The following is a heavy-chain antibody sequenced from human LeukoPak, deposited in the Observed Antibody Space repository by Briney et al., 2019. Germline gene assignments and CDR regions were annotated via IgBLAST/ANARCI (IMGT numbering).Heavy chain of an antibody. Sequence: GRSLRLSCAASGFTFDDYAMHWVRQAPGKGLECISYISSSGSITHYADSVKGRFTISRDNAKNSLYLQMNSLRDEDTAVYYCARLPPGRWLRYWYFDLWGRGTLVTVSS. CDR2: ISSSGSIT. J-gene: IGHJ2*01. CDR1: GFTFDDYA. V-gene: IGHV3-11*01. CDR3: ARLPPGRWLRYWYFDL. D-gene: IGHD5-24*01.